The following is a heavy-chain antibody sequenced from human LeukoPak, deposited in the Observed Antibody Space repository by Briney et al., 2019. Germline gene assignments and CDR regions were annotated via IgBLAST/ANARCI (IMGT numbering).Heavy chain of an antibody. CDR1: GFTFNRHW. D-gene: IGHD3-10*01. V-gene: IGHV3-74*01. CDR2: IINDGSGT. Sequence: GGSLRLSCAASGFTFNRHWMHWVRHAPGKGLVWVSYIINDGSGTIYADSVKGRFTISRDNAKNTMNLQMNSLRAEDTAVYYCSRGGFGSGPDYWGQGTLVTVSS. CDR3: SRGGFGSGPDY. J-gene: IGHJ4*02.